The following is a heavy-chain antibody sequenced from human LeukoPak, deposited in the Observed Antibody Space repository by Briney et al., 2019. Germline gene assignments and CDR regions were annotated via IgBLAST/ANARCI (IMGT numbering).Heavy chain of an antibody. D-gene: IGHD2-15*01. V-gene: IGHV1-2*02. J-gene: IGHJ4*02. CDR1: GYTFTGYY. CDR3: ARDALLGGSFDY. Sequence: GASVKVSCKASGYTFTGYYMHWVRQAPGQGLEWMGWINPNSGGTNYARKFQGRVTMTRDTSISTAYMELSRLRSDDTAVYYCARDALLGGSFDYWGQGTLVTVSS. CDR2: INPNSGGT.